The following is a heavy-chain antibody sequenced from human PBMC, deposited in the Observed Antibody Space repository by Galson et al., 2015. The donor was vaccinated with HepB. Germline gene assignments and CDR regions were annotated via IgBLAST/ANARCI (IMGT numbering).Heavy chain of an antibody. V-gene: IGHV3-33*08. CDR3: ARVRDYYYDSSGYEGGFFDY. Sequence: SLRLSCAASGFTFSSYGMHWVRQAPGKGLEWVAVIWYDGSKKYYSDSVKGRFTISSDNSKKTLYPQMNSLGAEDTAVYYCARVRDYYYDSSGYEGGFFDYWGQGTLVTVSS. D-gene: IGHD3-22*01. CDR2: IWYDGSKK. J-gene: IGHJ4*02. CDR1: GFTFSSYG.